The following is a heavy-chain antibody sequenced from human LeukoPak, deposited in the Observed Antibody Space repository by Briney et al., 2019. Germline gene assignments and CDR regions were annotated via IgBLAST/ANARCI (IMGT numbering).Heavy chain of an antibody. CDR1: GFTFSNYG. CDR3: AKDGVVGATPYYFDY. CDR2: ISYDGSNK. J-gene: IGHJ4*02. Sequence: GGSLRLSCAASGFTFSNYGMHWVRQAPGKGLEWVAVISYDGSNKYYADSVKGRFTISRDNSKNTLYLQMNSLRAEDTAVYYCAKDGVVGATPYYFDYWGQGTLVTVSS. D-gene: IGHD1-26*01. V-gene: IGHV3-30*18.